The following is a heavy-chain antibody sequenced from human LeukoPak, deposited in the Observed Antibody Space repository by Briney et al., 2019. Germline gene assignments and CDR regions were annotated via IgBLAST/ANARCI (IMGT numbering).Heavy chain of an antibody. CDR1: GYTFTSYA. V-gene: IGHV7-4-1*02. CDR3: ARDQTYDILTGRYYYYYGMDV. J-gene: IGHJ6*02. CDR2: INTNTGNP. D-gene: IGHD3-9*01. Sequence: GASVKVSCKASGYTFTSYAMNWVRQAPGQGLEWMGWINTNTGNPTYAQGFTGRFVFSLDTSVSTAYLQISSLKAEDTAVYYCARDQTYDILTGRYYYYYGMDVWGQGTTVTVSS.